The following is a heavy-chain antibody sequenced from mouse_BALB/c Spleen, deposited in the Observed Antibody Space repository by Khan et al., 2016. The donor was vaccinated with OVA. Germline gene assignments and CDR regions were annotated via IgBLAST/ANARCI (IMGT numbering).Heavy chain of an antibody. J-gene: IGHJ3*01. CDR2: IYPGNSDT. Sequence: EVELVESGTVLARPGASVKMSCKASGYSFTSYLIHWVKQRPGQGLEWIGDIYPGNSDTTYNQKFKVKAKLTAGTSSNTAYMELSSLTNDDSAVYYCGRGGYCSFAYWGQGTMVTVST. V-gene: IGHV1-5*01. CDR1: GYSFTSYL. D-gene: IGHD3-1*01. CDR3: GRGGYCSFAY.